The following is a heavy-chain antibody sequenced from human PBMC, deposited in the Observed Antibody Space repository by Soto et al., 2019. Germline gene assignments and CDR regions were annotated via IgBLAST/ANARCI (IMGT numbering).Heavy chain of an antibody. V-gene: IGHV4-59*01. D-gene: IGHD5-12*01. CDR3: AREVVATIGRDAFDI. Sequence: SETLSLTCTVSGGSISSYYWSWIRQPPGKGLEWIGYIYYSGSTNYNPSLKSRVTISVDTSKNQFSLKLSSVTAADTAVYYCAREVVATIGRDAFDIWGRGTMVTVSS. CDR2: IYYSGST. J-gene: IGHJ3*02. CDR1: GGSISSYY.